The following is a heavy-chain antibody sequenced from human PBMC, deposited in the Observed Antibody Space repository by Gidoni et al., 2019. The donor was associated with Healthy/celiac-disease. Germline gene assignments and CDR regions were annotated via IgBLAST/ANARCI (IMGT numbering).Heavy chain of an antibody. CDR2: IGGSGAGT. CDR1: GFHFSIYG. Sequence: EVQLLESGGGLVPPGVSLRPSCAASGFHFSIYGMTWVSQAPGKGLEWVSAIGGSGAGTYYADSVKGRFTISRDNSKNTLYLQMSSLRAEDTAVYYCAKDFYGSGSYDAFDIWGQGTLVTVSS. J-gene: IGHJ3*02. V-gene: IGHV3-23*01. D-gene: IGHD3-10*01. CDR3: AKDFYGSGSYDAFDI.